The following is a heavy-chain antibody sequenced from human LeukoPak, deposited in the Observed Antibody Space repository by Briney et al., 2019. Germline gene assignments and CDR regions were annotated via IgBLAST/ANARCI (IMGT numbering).Heavy chain of an antibody. CDR2: ISSSGSTI. V-gene: IGHV3-48*03. D-gene: IGHD2-2*01. CDR1: GFTFSSYE. J-gene: IGHJ5*02. CDR3: AREVRYCSGTSCWFDP. Sequence: GGSLRLSCAASGFTFSSYEMNWVRQAPGKGLEWVSYISSSGSTIYYADSVKGRFTISRDNAKNSLYLQMNSLRAEDTAVYYCAREVRYCSGTSCWFDPWGQGTLVTVSS.